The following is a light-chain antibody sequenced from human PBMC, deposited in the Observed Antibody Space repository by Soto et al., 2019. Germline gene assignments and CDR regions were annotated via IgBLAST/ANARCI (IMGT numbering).Light chain of an antibody. J-gene: IGKJ4*01. CDR2: RTF. Sequence: IVLTQSPGTLSLSPGERATLSCRASQSIASSYLAWYQQKPGQPPRLLLYRTFNRATGIPDRFSASGSGTDFTLTISRLEPEYFAVYFCQQFSRPPLTFGGGTKVEI. CDR1: QSIASSY. CDR3: QQFSRPPLT. V-gene: IGKV3-20*01.